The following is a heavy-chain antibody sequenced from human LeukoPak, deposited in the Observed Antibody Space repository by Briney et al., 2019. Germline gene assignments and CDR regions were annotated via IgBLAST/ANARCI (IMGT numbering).Heavy chain of an antibody. D-gene: IGHD5-12*01. V-gene: IGHV4-59*11. CDR1: GGSISSHY. CDR3: ARGWGDSGYDWSPFQH. CDR2: IYYSGST. Sequence: PSETLSLTCTVSGGSISSHYWSWIRQPPGKGLEWIGYIYYSGSTNYNPSLKSRVTISVATSKNQFSLKLSSVTAADTAVYYCARGWGDSGYDWSPFQHWGQGTLVTVSS. J-gene: IGHJ1*01.